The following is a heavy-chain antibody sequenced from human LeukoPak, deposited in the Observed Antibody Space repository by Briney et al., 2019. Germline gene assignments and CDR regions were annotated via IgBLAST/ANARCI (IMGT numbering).Heavy chain of an antibody. D-gene: IGHD3-9*01. V-gene: IGHV3-53*01. CDR2: IYSGGST. CDR3: AKDGGILTGNYYMDV. J-gene: IGHJ6*03. CDR1: EFTVSSNY. Sequence: PGGSLRLSCAASEFTVSSNYMSWVRQAPGKGLEWVSVIYSGGSTYYADSVKGRFTISRDNSKNTLYLQMNSLRAEDTAVYYCAKDGGILTGNYYMDVWGKGTTVTISS.